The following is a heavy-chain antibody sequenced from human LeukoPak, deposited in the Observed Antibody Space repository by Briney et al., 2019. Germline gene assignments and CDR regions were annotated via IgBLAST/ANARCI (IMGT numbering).Heavy chain of an antibody. Sequence: GGSLRLSCAASGFTVRSNYMRWVRQAPGKGLEWVSLIFNDGSTYYADPVKARFTISRDNSMDTLYLQMNSLRVEDTAVYYCARGPGGDNAYWGQGTLVTVSS. CDR2: IFNDGST. CDR1: GFTVRSNY. V-gene: IGHV3-66*01. CDR3: ARGPGGDNAY. J-gene: IGHJ4*02. D-gene: IGHD5-24*01.